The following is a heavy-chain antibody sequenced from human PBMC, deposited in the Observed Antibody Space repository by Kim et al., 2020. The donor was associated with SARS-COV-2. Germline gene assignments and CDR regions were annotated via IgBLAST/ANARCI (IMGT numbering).Heavy chain of an antibody. D-gene: IGHD3-9*01. Sequence: GGSLRLSCAASGFTFSSYEMNWVRQAPGKGLEWVSYISSSGSTIYYADSVKGRFTISRDNAKNSLYLQMNSLRAEDTAVYYCARDDYDILTGYHQPGHYYYYGMDVWGQGTTVTVSS. CDR2: ISSSGSTI. CDR3: ARDDYDILTGYHQPGHYYYYGMDV. CDR1: GFTFSSYE. J-gene: IGHJ6*02. V-gene: IGHV3-48*03.